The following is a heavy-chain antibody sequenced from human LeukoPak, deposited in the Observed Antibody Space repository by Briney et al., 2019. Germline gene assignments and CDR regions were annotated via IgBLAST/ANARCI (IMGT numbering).Heavy chain of an antibody. CDR1: GGAISSSSTSY. D-gene: IGHD3-3*02. CDR2: MYYSGST. Sequence: TSETLSLTCTVPGGAISSSSTSYWGWVRQPPGKGLEWIGSMYYSGSTYYNPSLKSRVTIFVDASKNQFSLTLSSVTAADTAVYYCTRGIVLAALGAWGQGTLVTVSS. J-gene: IGHJ5*02. V-gene: IGHV4-39*01. CDR3: TRGIVLAALGA.